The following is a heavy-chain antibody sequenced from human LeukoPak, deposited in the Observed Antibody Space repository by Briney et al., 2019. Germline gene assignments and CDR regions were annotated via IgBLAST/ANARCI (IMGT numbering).Heavy chain of an antibody. J-gene: IGHJ6*02. CDR3: ARTTSLPIQQWFRYYGRDV. CDR1: GYTFTSYA. V-gene: IGHV1-8*01. CDR2: MNPNSGNT. D-gene: IGHD5-18*01. Sequence: ASVKVSCKASGYTFTSYAINCVRQATGQGLEWMGWMNPNSGNTGYAHKFQGRVTMIWNTSISTAYMELSSLRFEDTAMYYCARTTSLPIQQWFRYYGRDVGAKGPRSPSP.